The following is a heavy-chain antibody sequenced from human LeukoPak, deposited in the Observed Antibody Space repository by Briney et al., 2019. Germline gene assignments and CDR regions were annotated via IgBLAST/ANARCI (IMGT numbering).Heavy chain of an antibody. J-gene: IGHJ4*02. V-gene: IGHV3-23*01. D-gene: IGHD3-22*01. Sequence: GGSLRLSCAASGFTFDDYGMSWVRQAPGKGLEWVSAISGSGGSTYYADSVKGRFTISRDNSKNTLYLQMNSLRAEDTAVYYCAKALLGWLLLGDYWGQGTLVTVSS. CDR1: GFTFDDYG. CDR2: ISGSGGST. CDR3: AKALLGWLLLGDY.